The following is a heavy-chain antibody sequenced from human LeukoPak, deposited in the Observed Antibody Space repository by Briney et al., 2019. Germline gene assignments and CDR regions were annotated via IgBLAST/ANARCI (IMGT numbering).Heavy chain of an antibody. Sequence: PGGSLRLSCAASGFAFDSYAMTWVRQAPGKGLEWVSAISGSGGSTFYADSVKGRFTISRDNSKNTLYLQMSSLRADDTAVYYCARDERPFSSSDQHDYWGQGTLVSVSS. J-gene: IGHJ4*02. D-gene: IGHD6-6*01. CDR3: ARDERPFSSSDQHDY. V-gene: IGHV3-23*01. CDR1: GFAFDSYA. CDR2: ISGSGGST.